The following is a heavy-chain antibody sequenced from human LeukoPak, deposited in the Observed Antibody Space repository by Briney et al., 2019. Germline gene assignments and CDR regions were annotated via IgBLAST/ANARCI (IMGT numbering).Heavy chain of an antibody. CDR3: ARDRRPDYYYYGMDV. J-gene: IGHJ6*02. V-gene: IGHV4-34*01. CDR1: GGSFSGYY. CDR2: INHSGST. Sequence: SETLSLTCAAYGGSFSGYYWSWIRQPPGKGLEWIGEINHSGSTNYNPSLKSRVTISVDTSKNQFSLKLSSVTAADTAVYYCARDRRPDYYYYGMDVWGQGTTVTVSS.